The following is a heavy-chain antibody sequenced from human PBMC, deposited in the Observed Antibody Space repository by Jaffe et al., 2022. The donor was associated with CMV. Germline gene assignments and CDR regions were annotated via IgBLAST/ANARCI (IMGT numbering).Heavy chain of an antibody. CDR1: GFSLSTSGMC. V-gene: IGHV2-70*01. CDR2: IDWDDDK. J-gene: IGHJ6*02. Sequence: QVTLRESGPALVKPTQTLTLTCTFSGFSLSTSGMCVSWIRQPPGKALEWLALIDWDDDKYYSTSLKTRLTISKDTSKNQVVLTMTNMDPVDTATYYCARVRSFPYYYYGMDVWGQGTTVTVSS. CDR3: ARVRSFPYYYYGMDV. D-gene: IGHD3-10*01.